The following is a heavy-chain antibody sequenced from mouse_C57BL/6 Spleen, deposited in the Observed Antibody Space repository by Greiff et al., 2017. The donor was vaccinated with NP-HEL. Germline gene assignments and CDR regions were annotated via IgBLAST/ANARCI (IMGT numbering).Heavy chain of an antibody. CDR2: IDPENGDT. V-gene: IGHV14-4*01. J-gene: IGHJ2*01. CDR3: TTSTDYGSSYEDY. Sequence: EVQLQESGAELVRPGASVKLSCTASGFNIKDDYMHWVKQRPEQGLEWIGWIDPENGDTEYASKFQGKATITADTSSNTAYLQLSSLTSEDTAVYYCTTSTDYGSSYEDYWGQGTTLTVSS. CDR1: GFNIKDDY. D-gene: IGHD1-1*01.